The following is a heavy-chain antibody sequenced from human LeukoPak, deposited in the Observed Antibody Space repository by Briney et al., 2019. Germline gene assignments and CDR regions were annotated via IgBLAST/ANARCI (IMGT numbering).Heavy chain of an antibody. J-gene: IGHJ6*02. CDR1: GGSFSGYY. D-gene: IGHD4-11*01. Sequence: SETLSLTCAVYGGSFSGYYWSWIRQPPGKGLEWIGEINHSGSTNYNPSLKSRVTISVDTSKNQFSLKLSSVTAAGTAVYYCARAPGLPVPYYYGMDVWGQGTTVTVSS. CDR3: ARAPGLPVPYYYGMDV. CDR2: INHSGST. V-gene: IGHV4-34*01.